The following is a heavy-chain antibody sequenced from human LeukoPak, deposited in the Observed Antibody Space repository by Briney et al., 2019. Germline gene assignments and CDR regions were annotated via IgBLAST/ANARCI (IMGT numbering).Heavy chain of an antibody. CDR3: ARDRGSGYYRPRNYYYGMDV. D-gene: IGHD3-22*01. CDR1: GFTFSSYS. V-gene: IGHV3-30*03. CDR2: ISYDGSNK. J-gene: IGHJ6*02. Sequence: PGGSLRLSCTTSGFTFSSYSMNWVRQAPGKGLEWVAVISYDGSNKYYADSVKGRFTISRDNSKNTLYLQMNSLRAEDTAVYYCARDRGSGYYRPRNYYYGMDVWGQGTTVTVSS.